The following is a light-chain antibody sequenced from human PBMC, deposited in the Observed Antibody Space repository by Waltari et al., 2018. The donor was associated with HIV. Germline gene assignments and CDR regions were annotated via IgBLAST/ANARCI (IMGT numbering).Light chain of an antibody. CDR2: DVS. CDR3: SSYTSSNTLPYV. J-gene: IGLJ1*01. Sequence: QSITISCTGTSSDVGGYNYVSWYQQHPGKAPKLMIYDVSNRPSGVSNRFSGSKSGNTASLTISVLQAEDEADYYCSSYTSSNTLPYVFGTGTKVTVL. V-gene: IGLV2-14*03. CDR1: SSDVGGYNY.